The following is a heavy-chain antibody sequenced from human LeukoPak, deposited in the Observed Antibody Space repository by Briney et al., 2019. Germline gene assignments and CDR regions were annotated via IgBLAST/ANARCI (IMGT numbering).Heavy chain of an antibody. CDR3: ARDLYWGIAAHPSSYYYYYMDV. CDR1: GYTFTGYY. Sequence: ASVKVSCKASGYTFTGYYMHWVRQAPGQGLEWMGWINPNSGGTNYAQKFQGRVTMTRDTSISTAYMELSRLRSDDTAVYYCARDLYWGIAAHPSSYYYYYMDVWGKGTTVTVSS. J-gene: IGHJ6*03. V-gene: IGHV1-2*02. D-gene: IGHD6-13*01. CDR2: INPNSGGT.